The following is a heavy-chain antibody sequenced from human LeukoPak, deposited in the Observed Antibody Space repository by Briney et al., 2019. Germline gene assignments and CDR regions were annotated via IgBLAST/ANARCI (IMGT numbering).Heavy chain of an antibody. D-gene: IGHD5-18*01. CDR3: ARDGGYNYGYCIDY. CDR2: IRFDGTNK. CDR1: GFTFSSYG. V-gene: IGHV3-30*02. J-gene: IGHJ4*02. Sequence: GGSLRLSCAASGFTFSSYGMHWVRQAPGKGLEWVAFIRFDGTNKFYADSVKGRFTISRDNSKNTLYLQTNSLRAEDTAVYYCARDGGYNYGYCIDYWGQGTLVTVSS.